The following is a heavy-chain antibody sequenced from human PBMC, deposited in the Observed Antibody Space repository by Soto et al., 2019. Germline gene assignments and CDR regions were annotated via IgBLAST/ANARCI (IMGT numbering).Heavy chain of an antibody. CDR1: GGTFSSYA. D-gene: IGHD3-22*01. V-gene: IGHV1-69*13. J-gene: IGHJ4*02. Sequence: GASVKVSCKASGGTFSSYAISWVRQAPGQGLEWMGGIIPIFGTANYAQKFQGRVTITADESTSTAYMELSSLRSEDTAVYYCARFTTDYYDSSGYYRDWGQGTLVTVSS. CDR2: IIPIFGTA. CDR3: ARFTTDYYDSSGYYRD.